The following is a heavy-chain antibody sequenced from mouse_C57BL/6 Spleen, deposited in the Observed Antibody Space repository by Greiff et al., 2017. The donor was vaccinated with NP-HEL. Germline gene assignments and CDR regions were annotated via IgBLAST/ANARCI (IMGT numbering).Heavy chain of an antibody. CDR1: GYTFTSYW. V-gene: IGHV1-52*01. Sequence: QVQLKQPGAELVRPGSSVKLSCKASGYTFTSYWMHWVKQRPIQGLEWIGNIDPSDSETHYNQKFKDKATLTVDKSSSTAYMQLSSLTSEDSAVYYCARSPPNWGRFSFDYWGQGTTLTVSS. CDR2: IDPSDSET. CDR3: ARSPPNWGRFSFDY. J-gene: IGHJ2*01. D-gene: IGHD4-1*01.